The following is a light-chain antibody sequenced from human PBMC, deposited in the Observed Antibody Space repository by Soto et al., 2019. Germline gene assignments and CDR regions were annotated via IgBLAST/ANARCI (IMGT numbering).Light chain of an antibody. CDR1: SSNIGRNT. CDR3: AAWDDSLNGYV. Sequence: QSVLTQPPSASGTPGQRVTFSCSGSSSNIGRNTVDWYQQLPGTAPKLLIYNVNQRPSGVPDRFSGSKSGTSASLAISGLQSEDGADYYCAAWDDSLNGYVFGTGTKVTVL. CDR2: NVN. V-gene: IGLV1-44*01. J-gene: IGLJ1*01.